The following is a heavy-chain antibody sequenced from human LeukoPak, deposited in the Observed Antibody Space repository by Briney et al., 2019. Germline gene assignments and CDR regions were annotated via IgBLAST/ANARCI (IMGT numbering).Heavy chain of an antibody. J-gene: IGHJ4*02. CDR3: ASSEDYDFWGGYYTFDY. CDR1: AYTFTSYD. CDR2: ISAYNGNT. V-gene: IGHV1-18*01. D-gene: IGHD3-3*01. Sequence: ASVKISCKASAYTFTSYDISWVRHAPAQGLEWMGWISAYNGNTNYAQKLQGRVTMTTDTSTSTAYMELRSLRSDDTAVYYCASSEDYDFWGGYYTFDYWGQGTLVTVSP.